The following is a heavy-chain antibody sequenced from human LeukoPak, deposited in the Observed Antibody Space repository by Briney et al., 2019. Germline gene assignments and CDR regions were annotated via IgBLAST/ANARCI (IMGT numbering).Heavy chain of an antibody. Sequence: EASVTVSCKASGGTFSSYAISWVRQAPGQGLEWMGGIIPIFGTANYAQKFRGRVTITADKSTSTAYMELSSLRSEDTAVYYCASGSGSGYAFDIWGQGTMVTVSS. V-gene: IGHV1-69*06. CDR3: ASGSGSGYAFDI. D-gene: IGHD6-19*01. CDR1: GGTFSSYA. J-gene: IGHJ3*02. CDR2: IIPIFGTA.